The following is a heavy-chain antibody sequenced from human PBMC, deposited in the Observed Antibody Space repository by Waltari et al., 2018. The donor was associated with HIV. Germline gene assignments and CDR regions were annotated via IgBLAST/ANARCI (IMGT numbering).Heavy chain of an antibody. D-gene: IGHD3-22*01. CDR3: ARVPYYYDTSAYPDY. Sequence: QVQLVQSGAEVKKPGASVKVSCKASGYTFTGYYMHWVRQAPGQGLEWMGWINPNSGGTNYAQKFQGRVTMTRDTSITTAYMEVSRLRSDDTAVYYCARVPYYYDTSAYPDYWGKGTLVTVSS. V-gene: IGHV1-2*02. CDR1: GYTFTGYY. J-gene: IGHJ4*02. CDR2: INPNSGGT.